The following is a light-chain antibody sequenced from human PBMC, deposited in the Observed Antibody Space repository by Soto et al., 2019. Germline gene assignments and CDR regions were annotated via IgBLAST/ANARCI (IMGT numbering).Light chain of an antibody. CDR3: QQYNNWPRT. Sequence: EIVMTQSPATLSVSPGERATLSCRASQSVSSNLAWYQQKPGQAPRLLIYGASTRATGIPARFSGSVSGTEFTLTISSRQSEDVAGYYCQQYNNWPRTFGHGTKVQIK. CDR1: QSVSSN. CDR2: GAS. J-gene: IGKJ1*01. V-gene: IGKV3-15*01.